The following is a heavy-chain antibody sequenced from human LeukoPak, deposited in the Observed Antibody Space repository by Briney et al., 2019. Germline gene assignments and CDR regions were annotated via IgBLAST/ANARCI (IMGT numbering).Heavy chain of an antibody. CDR2: IYSGGST. V-gene: IGHV3-53*01. CDR3: ATNYYDSSGYPYNWFDP. CDR1: GFTVSSNY. J-gene: IGHJ5*02. Sequence: GGSLRLSCAASGFTVSSNYMSWVRQASGKGLEWVSVIYSGGSTYYADSVKGRFTISRDNSKNTLYLQMNSLRAEDTAVYYCATNYYDSSGYPYNWFDPWGQGTLVTVSS. D-gene: IGHD3-22*01.